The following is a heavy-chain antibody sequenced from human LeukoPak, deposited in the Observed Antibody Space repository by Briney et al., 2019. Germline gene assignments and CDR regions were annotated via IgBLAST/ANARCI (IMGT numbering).Heavy chain of an antibody. J-gene: IGHJ3*01. D-gene: IGHD2-2*02. CDR1: GFTFGSYA. CDR3: AMKAVPRPRLYDAFDF. CDR2: ISGSASST. Sequence: GGSLRLSCAASGFTFGSYAMSWVRQAPGKGLEWVSAISGSASSTYHADSVKGRFTISRDNSKNTLYLQMSSLRADDTAVYYCAMKAVPRPRLYDAFDFWGQGTVVTVSS. V-gene: IGHV3-23*01.